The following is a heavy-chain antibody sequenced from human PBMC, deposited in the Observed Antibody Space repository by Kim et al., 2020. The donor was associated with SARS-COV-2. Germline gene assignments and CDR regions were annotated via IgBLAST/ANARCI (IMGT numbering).Heavy chain of an antibody. Sequence: SETLSLTCTVSGGPIRNTGATWGWIRQSPGKGLDWIATIDYSGNAYYNSSLRSRATVSINTSKSQFSLILNSVTAADTAIYYCARLPTGYPNWFDSWGQG. D-gene: IGHD3-9*01. V-gene: IGHV4-39*01. J-gene: IGHJ5*02. CDR3: ARLPTGYPNWFDS. CDR1: GGPIRNTGAT. CDR2: IDYSGNA.